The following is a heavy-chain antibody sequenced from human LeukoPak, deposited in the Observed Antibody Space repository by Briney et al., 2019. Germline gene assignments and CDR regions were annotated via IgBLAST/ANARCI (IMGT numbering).Heavy chain of an antibody. D-gene: IGHD3-22*01. Sequence: GGSLRLSCAASGFTFSSYGMHWVRQAPGKGLEWVAFIRYDGSNKYYADFVKGRFTISRDNSKNTLYLQMNSLRAEDTAVYYCAKDYAPAYYYDSSGGGPVDYWGQGTLVTVSS. CDR1: GFTFSSYG. CDR2: IRYDGSNK. CDR3: AKDYAPAYYYDSSGGGPVDY. V-gene: IGHV3-30*02. J-gene: IGHJ4*02.